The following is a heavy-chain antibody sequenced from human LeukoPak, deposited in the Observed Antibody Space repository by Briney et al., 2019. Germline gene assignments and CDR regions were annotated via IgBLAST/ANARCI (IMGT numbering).Heavy chain of an antibody. D-gene: IGHD3-22*01. CDR2: ISGSGGST. CDR3: AKDTILYYDSSDGAFDI. V-gene: IGHV3-23*01. J-gene: IGHJ3*02. CDR1: GFTFSSYA. Sequence: GGSLRLSCAASGFTFSSYAMSWVRQAPGKGLEWVSAISGSGGSTYYADSVKGRFTISRDNSKNTLYLQMNSLRAEDTAVYYCAKDTILYYDSSDGAFDIWGQGTMVTVSS.